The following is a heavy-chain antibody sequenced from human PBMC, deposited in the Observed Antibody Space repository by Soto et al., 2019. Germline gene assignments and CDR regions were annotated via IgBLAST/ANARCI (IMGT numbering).Heavy chain of an antibody. V-gene: IGHV3-21*01. D-gene: IGHD1-26*01. CDR3: ARDRILGAAKDD. Sequence: EVQLVESGGGLVKPGGSLRLSCAASGFTFSSYSMNCVRQAPGKGLEWGSSISSSSSYIYYADSVKGRFTISRDNAKNSLYLQMNSLSAEDTAVYYCARDRILGAAKDDWGQGPLVTFSS. CDR2: ISSSSSYI. CDR1: GFTFSSYS. J-gene: IGHJ4*02.